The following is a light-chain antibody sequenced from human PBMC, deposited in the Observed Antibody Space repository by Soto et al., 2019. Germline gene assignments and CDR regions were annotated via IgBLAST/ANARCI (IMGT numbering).Light chain of an antibody. CDR2: WAS. V-gene: IGKV4-1*01. CDR3: QQYYSTTLWT. J-gene: IGKJ1*01. Sequence: DIVMTQSPDSLAVSLGERATINCKSSQSVLYNSNNKNYLAWFQQKPGQPPKLLIHWASTRESGVPDRFRGSGSGTDFTLTISSLQAKDVAVYYCQQYYSTTLWTFGQGTKVDIK. CDR1: QSVLYNSNNKNY.